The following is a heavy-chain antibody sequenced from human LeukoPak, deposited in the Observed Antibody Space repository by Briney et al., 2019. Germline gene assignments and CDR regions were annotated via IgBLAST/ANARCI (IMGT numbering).Heavy chain of an antibody. CDR3: ARAPSEIGGYYPEYFRH. J-gene: IGHJ1*01. V-gene: IGHV3-74*01. D-gene: IGHD3-22*01. Sequence: GGSLRLSCAASGFTFSSYWMHWVRQAPGKGPVWVSRIKSDGSTNYADSVKGRFTISRDNAKNTLSLQMNSLRAEDTGVYYCARAPSEIGGYYPEYFRHWGQGTLVTVSS. CDR2: IKSDGST. CDR1: GFTFSSYW.